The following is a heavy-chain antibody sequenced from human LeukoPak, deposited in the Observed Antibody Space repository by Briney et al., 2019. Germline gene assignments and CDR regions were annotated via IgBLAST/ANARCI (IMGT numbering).Heavy chain of an antibody. CDR1: GYTFTGYY. J-gene: IGHJ6*03. CDR2: IYPNSGGT. CDR3: AREAYDSGSFRTDYYYMDV. V-gene: IGHV1-2*02. Sequence: GASVKVSCKASGYTFTGYYMHWVRQAPGQGLEWMVWIYPNSGGTNYAQKFQGRVTVTRDTSISTAYMELSRLRSDDTAVYYCAREAYDSGSFRTDYYYMDVWGKGTTVTISS. D-gene: IGHD3-10*01.